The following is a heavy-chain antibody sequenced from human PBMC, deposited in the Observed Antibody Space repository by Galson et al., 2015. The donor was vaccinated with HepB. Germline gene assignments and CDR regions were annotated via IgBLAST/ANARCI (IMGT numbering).Heavy chain of an antibody. CDR2: IYWDDDK. J-gene: IGHJ3*02. CDR3: AHRRSIVGAPLRYAFDI. Sequence: PALVKPTQTLTLTCTFSGFSLSTSGVGVGWIRQPPGKALEWLALIYWDDDKRYSPSLKSRLTITKDTSKNQVVLTMTNMDPVDTATYYCAHRRSIVGAPLRYAFDIGGQGTMVIVSS. V-gene: IGHV2-5*02. CDR1: GFSLSTSGVG. D-gene: IGHD1-26*01.